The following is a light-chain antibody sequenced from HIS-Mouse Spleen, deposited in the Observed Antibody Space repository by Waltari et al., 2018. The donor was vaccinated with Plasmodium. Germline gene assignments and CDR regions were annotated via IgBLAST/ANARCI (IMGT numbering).Light chain of an antibody. CDR2: KDR. V-gene: IGLV3-27*01. CDR1: VLAKKY. CDR3: YSAADNNRV. Sequence: SYELTQPSSVSVSPGQTARITCSGDVLAKKYARWFQQKPGPAPVLVIYKDRERPSGIPERFAGSSAGTTVTLTISGAQVEDEADYYCYSAADNNRVFGGGTKLTVL. J-gene: IGLJ3*02.